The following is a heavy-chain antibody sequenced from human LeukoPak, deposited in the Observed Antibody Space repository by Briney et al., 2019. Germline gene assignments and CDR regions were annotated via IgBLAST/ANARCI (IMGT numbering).Heavy chain of an antibody. Sequence: GGSLRLSCAASGFTCSSYEMNWVRQAPGKGLEGVSYISSSGSTIYYADSVKGRFTISRDNAKNSLYLQMNSLRAEDTALYYSARESRPLPYFAWLSPFDYWGQGTLVTVSS. V-gene: IGHV3-48*03. CDR3: ARESRPLPYFAWLSPFDY. J-gene: IGHJ4*02. CDR2: ISSSGSTI. D-gene: IGHD3-9*01. CDR1: GFTCSSYE.